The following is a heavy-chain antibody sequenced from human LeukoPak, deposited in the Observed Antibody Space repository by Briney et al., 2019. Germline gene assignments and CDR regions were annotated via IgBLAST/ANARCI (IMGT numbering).Heavy chain of an antibody. Sequence: SETLSLTCAVYGGSFSGYYWSWIRQPPGKGLEWIGEINHSGSTNYNPSLKSRVTISVDTSKNQFSLKLSSVTAADTAVYYCARGRGLWPGSVSARRVHAFDIWGQGTMVTVSS. CDR2: INHSGST. CDR3: ARGRGLWPGSVSARRVHAFDI. CDR1: GGSFSGYY. V-gene: IGHV4-34*01. J-gene: IGHJ3*02. D-gene: IGHD5-18*01.